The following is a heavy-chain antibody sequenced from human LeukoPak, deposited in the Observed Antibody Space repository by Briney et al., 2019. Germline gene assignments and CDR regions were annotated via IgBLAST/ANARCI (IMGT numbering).Heavy chain of an antibody. CDR2: VSKDTVSK. CDR1: GFSLTHDA. CDR3: AGDRWPEVPDYFDC. Sequence: PGGSLRLSCAASGFSLTHDAIHWVRQAPGKGLEWVAVVSKDTVSKIYRDSVKGRFTVSTDSSKNTVYLQMTGLRSEDTAVYYCAGDRWPEVPDYFDCWGQGTLVTVSS. D-gene: IGHD6-13*01. J-gene: IGHJ4*02. V-gene: IGHV3-30*10.